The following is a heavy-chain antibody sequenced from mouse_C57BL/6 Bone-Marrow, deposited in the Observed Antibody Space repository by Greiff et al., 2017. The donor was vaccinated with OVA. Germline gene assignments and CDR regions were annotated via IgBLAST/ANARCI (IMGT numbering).Heavy chain of an antibody. Sequence: QVQLQQPGAELVKPGASVKMSCKASGYTFTSYWITWVKQRPGQGLEWIGDIYPGSGSTNYNEKFKSKATLTVDTSSSTAYMQLISLTSEDSAVYYCAIYDCYFLYAMDYWGQGTSVTVSS. CDR1: GYTFTSYW. CDR2: IYPGSGST. V-gene: IGHV1-55*01. CDR3: AIYDCYFLYAMDY. J-gene: IGHJ4*01. D-gene: IGHD2-3*01.